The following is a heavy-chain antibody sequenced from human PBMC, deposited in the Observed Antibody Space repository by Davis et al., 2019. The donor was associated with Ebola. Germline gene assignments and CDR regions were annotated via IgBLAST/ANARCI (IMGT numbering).Heavy chain of an antibody. J-gene: IGHJ4*02. CDR1: GFTFSSYG. CDR3: ARDRLDLGPDY. Sequence: PGGSLRLSCAASGFTFSSYGMHWVRQAPGKGLGWAAVIWYDGSNKYYADSVKGRFTISRDNSKNTLYLQMNSLRAEDTAVYYCARDRLDLGPDYWGQGTLVTVSS. D-gene: IGHD1-7*01. V-gene: IGHV3-33*01. CDR2: IWYDGSNK.